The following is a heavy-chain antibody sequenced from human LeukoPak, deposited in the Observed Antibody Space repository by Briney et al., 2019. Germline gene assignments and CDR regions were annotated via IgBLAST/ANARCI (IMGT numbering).Heavy chain of an antibody. D-gene: IGHD3-3*01. V-gene: IGHV4-39*01. CDR2: IYYSGSA. Sequence: SETLSLTCTVSGGSISSSGYYWSWIRQSPGKGLEWIGTIYYSGSAYYNPSLKTQVTISVDTSKNQFSLKLSSVTAADTAVYFCARGSQVDDFWSGYRAPLDYWGQGTLVTVSS. CDR1: GGSISSSGYY. CDR3: ARGSQVDDFWSGYRAPLDY. J-gene: IGHJ4*02.